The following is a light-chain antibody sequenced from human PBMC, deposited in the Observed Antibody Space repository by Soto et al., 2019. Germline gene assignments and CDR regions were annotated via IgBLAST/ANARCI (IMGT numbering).Light chain of an antibody. V-gene: IGKV3-15*01. CDR1: QSVSRN. Sequence: EIVMTQSPATLSVSPGERVTLSCRASQSVSRNLAWYQQKPGQAPRLLIYDASARTTGIPARFSGSGSGIEFTLTINSLQSEDFAVYYCQHYNDWVKTFGQGTKLEIK. CDR2: DAS. CDR3: QHYNDWVKT. J-gene: IGKJ2*01.